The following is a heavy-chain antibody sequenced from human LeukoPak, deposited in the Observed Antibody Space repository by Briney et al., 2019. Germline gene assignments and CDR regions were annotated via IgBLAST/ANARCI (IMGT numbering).Heavy chain of an antibody. CDR2: IYPGDSDT. J-gene: IGHJ6*03. CDR3: ARYSSSWYAGSLSKYNYYYYMDV. V-gene: IGHV5-51*01. Sequence: GESLKISCKGSGYSFISYWIGWVRQMPGKGLEWMGIIYPGDSDTRYSPSFQGQVTISADKSISTAYLQWSSLKASDTAMYYCARYSSSWYAGSLSKYNYYYYMDVWGKGTTVTVSS. D-gene: IGHD6-13*01. CDR1: GYSFISYW.